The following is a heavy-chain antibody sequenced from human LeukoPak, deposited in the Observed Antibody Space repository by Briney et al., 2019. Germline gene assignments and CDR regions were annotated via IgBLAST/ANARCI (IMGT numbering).Heavy chain of an antibody. CDR2: MSGSGGTT. D-gene: IGHD3-22*01. CDR3: AQSYYYDSRGAYYFDC. V-gene: IGHV3-23*01. J-gene: IGHJ4*02. Sequence: PGWSLRLSCAASGFTVSDNYMTWVRQAPGKGLEWVSGMSGSGGTTNYADSVKGRFTISRDNSKNTLYLQMNSLRAEDTAVYYCAQSYYYDSRGAYYFDCWGQGALVTVSS. CDR1: GFTVSDNY.